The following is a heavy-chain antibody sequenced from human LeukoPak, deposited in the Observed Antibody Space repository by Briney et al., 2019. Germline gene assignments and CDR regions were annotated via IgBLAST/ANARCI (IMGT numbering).Heavy chain of an antibody. CDR1: GYTFTSYG. CDR2: ISAYNGNT. Sequence: PLASVKVSCKASGYTFTSYGISWVRQAPGQGLEWMGWISAYNGNTNYAQKLQGRVTMTTDTSTSTAYMELRSQRSDDTAVYYCARDRYYYDSSGYSPLNDYWGQGTLVTVSS. CDR3: ARDRYYYDSSGYSPLNDY. D-gene: IGHD3-22*01. V-gene: IGHV1-18*01. J-gene: IGHJ4*02.